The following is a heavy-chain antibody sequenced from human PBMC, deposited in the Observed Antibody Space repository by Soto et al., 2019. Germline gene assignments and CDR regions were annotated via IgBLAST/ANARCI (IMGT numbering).Heavy chain of an antibody. CDR1: GFSLSTSGVG. V-gene: IGHV2-5*01. CDR2: IYWSGDE. Sequence: QGTLKESGPTLVKPTQTLTLTCSFSGFSLSTSGVGVGWIRQSPGKALEWLALIYWSGDEHYRPSLKSRLSIIKDTSKSHVVLIMTDMDPVDTATYYFARGLATLPVFALDIWGQGTMVTVSS. J-gene: IGHJ3*02. CDR3: ARGLATLPVFALDI. D-gene: IGHD6-6*01.